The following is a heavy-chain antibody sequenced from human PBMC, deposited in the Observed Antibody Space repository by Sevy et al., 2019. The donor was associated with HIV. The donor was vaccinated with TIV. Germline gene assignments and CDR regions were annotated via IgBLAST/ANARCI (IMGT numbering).Heavy chain of an antibody. V-gene: IGHV3-33*01. D-gene: IGHD6-19*01. CDR3: ARESGSDWYLDF. J-gene: IGHJ4*02. CDR1: GFTFGSYG. CDR2: IWFDGSNQ. Sequence: GGSLRLSCAASGFTFGSYGMHWVRQAPGKGLEWVAVIWFDGSNQYYGDSVKGRFTISRENSKNTVYLHMNSLRVDDTAVYYCARESGSDWYLDFWGQGTLVTVSS.